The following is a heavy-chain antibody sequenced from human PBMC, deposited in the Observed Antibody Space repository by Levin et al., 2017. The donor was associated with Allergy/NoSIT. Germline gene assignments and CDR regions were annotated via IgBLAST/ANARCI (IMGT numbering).Heavy chain of an antibody. CDR1: GFTFSSYA. D-gene: IGHD3-22*01. J-gene: IGHJ4*02. V-gene: IGHV3-23*01. CDR3: ATVTYYYDSSGYPPSSLSPFDY. CDR2: ISGSGGST. Sequence: PGGSLRLSCAASGFTFSSYAMSWVRQAPGKGLEWVSAISGSGGSTYYADSVKGRFTISRDNSKNTLYLQMNSLRAEDTAVYYCATVTYYYDSSGYPPSSLSPFDYWGQGTLVTVSS.